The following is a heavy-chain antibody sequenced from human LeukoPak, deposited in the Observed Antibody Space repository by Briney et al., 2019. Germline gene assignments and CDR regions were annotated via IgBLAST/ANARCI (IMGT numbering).Heavy chain of an antibody. CDR2: INSDGSST. CDR1: GFTFSSYW. D-gene: IGHD2-2*02. Sequence: GGSLRLSCAASGFTFSSYWMHWVRQAPGKGLVWVSRINSDGSSTSYADSVKGRFTISRDNAKNTLYLQMNSLRAEDTAVYYCARDAPGYCSSTSCYNAFDIWGQGTMVTVSS. J-gene: IGHJ3*02. CDR3: ARDAPGYCSSTSCYNAFDI. V-gene: IGHV3-74*01.